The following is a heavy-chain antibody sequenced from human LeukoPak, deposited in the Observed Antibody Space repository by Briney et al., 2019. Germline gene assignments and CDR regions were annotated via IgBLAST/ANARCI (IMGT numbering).Heavy chain of an antibody. Sequence: GGSLRLSCAASGFTLISYAMYWVRQARGKGLVWVSRFTSDGSSTIYADSVKGRFTVSRDIAKNTLYLQMNSLRAEDTAVYYCARAQMGAPTDCWGQGTLVTVSS. J-gene: IGHJ4*02. CDR1: GFTLISYA. V-gene: IGHV3-74*01. CDR2: FTSDGSST. CDR3: ARAQMGAPTDC. D-gene: IGHD1-26*01.